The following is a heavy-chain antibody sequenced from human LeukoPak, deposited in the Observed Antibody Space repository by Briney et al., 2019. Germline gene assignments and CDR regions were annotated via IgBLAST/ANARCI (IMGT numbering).Heavy chain of an antibody. CDR2: IVPVLDTP. Sequence: SEKVSCKTSGDTFSSYAINWVRQAPGQGLEWMGRIVPVLDTPNYAPRFKGRVTITADKSTTTAYMELRSLPSDDAAVYFCARGPYTSDRSGFYYYYMDVWGKGTTVTVS. V-gene: IGHV1-69*04. J-gene: IGHJ6*03. D-gene: IGHD6-25*01. CDR1: GDTFSSYA. CDR3: ARGPYTSDRSGFYYYYMDV.